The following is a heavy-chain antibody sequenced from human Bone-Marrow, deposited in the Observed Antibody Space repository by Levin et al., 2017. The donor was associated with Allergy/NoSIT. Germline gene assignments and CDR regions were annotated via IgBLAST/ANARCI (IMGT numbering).Heavy chain of an antibody. J-gene: IGHJ6*02. CDR2: IKSKTDGGTT. CDR3: TTVPRRSDIVVVPAAMKVYYYGMDV. D-gene: IGHD2-2*01. Sequence: LSLTCAASGFTFSNAWMSWVRQAPGKGLEWVGRIKSKTDGGTTDYAAPVKGRFTISRDDSKNTLYLQMNSLKTEDTAVYYCTTVPRRSDIVVVPAAMKVYYYGMDVWGQGTTVTVSS. CDR1: GFTFSNAW. V-gene: IGHV3-15*01.